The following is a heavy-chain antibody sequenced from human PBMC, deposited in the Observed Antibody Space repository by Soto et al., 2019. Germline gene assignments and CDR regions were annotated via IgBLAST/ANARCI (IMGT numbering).Heavy chain of an antibody. V-gene: IGHV4-59*01. CDR1: VGSRISNY. CDR3: ARYRRDEVPGHKIDK. J-gene: IGHJ4*02. D-gene: IGHD2-2*01. Sequence: SWSXSLTGTLAVGSRISNYWTLIRHPPGKGLEWIGYVYNSGSTNYNPSLKGRVTISEDTSKSQFSLKVNSMTAADTAVYYCARYRRDEVPGHKIDKWGQG. CDR2: VYNSGST.